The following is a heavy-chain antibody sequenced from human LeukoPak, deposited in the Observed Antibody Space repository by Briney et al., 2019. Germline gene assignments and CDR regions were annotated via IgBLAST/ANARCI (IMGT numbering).Heavy chain of an antibody. V-gene: IGHV3-33*01. D-gene: IGHD1-26*01. CDR3: ARRGSYSYFDY. CDR2: IYYDGSDK. CDR1: GFXFSNYG. Sequence: GGTLRLSCAASGFXFSNYGIHWARQAPGKGLEWVAIIYYDGSDKYYADTVKGRFTISRDNSKHTLYLQMNSLRVEDTAVYYCARRGSYSYFDYWGQGTLVTVSS. J-gene: IGHJ4*02.